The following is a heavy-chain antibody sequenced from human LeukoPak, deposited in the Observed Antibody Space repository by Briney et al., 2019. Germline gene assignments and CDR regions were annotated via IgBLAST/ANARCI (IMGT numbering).Heavy chain of an antibody. D-gene: IGHD3-10*01. J-gene: IGHJ5*02. V-gene: IGHV4-4*02. CDR2: IYHSGST. CDR1: GGSISSSNW. Sequence: SETLSLTCAVSGGSISSSNWWSWVRQPPGKGLEWIGEIYHSGSTNYNPSLKSRVTISVDKSKNQFSLKLSSVTAADTAVYYCASINYYYGSGSCWFDPWGQGALVTVSS. CDR3: ASINYYYGSGSCWFDP.